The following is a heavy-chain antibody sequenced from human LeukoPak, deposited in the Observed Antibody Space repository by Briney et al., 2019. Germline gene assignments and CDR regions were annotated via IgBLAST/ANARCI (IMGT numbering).Heavy chain of an antibody. D-gene: IGHD6-13*01. V-gene: IGHV3-21*01. J-gene: IGHJ4*02. CDR2: ISSSSSYI. CDR1: GFTFSSYS. CDR3: ARDRTAAGTDY. Sequence: GGSLRLSCAASGFTFSSYSMNWVRQAPGKGLEWVSPISSSSSYIYYADSVKGRFTISRDNAKNSPYLQMNSLRAEDTAVYYCARDRTAAGTDYWGQGTLVTVSS.